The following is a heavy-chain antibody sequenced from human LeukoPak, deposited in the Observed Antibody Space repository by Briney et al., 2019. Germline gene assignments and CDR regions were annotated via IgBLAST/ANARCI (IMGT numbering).Heavy chain of an antibody. J-gene: IGHJ4*02. CDR1: GFALSDYA. Sequence: GGSLRLSCAASGFALSDYAMTWVSQAPGRGPEWVSAISGSGGTTYYAASVKGRFTISRDNSKNTLYLHMSSLRAEDTAVYYCAKGPYYVAADWGQGTLVTVSS. CDR3: AKGPYYVAAD. CDR2: ISGSGGTT. D-gene: IGHD1-26*01. V-gene: IGHV3-23*01.